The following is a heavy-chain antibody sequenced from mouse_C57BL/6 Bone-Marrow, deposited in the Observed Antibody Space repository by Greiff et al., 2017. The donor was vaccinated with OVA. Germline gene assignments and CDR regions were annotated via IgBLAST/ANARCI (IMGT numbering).Heavy chain of an antibody. Sequence: VQLQQSGAELVRPGASVKLSCTASGFNIKDDYMHWVKQRPEQGLEWIGWIDPENGDTEYASKFQGKATITADPSSNTAYLQLSSLTSEDTAVYYCTTLEIYYGTPFAYWGQGTLVTVSA. CDR1: GFNIKDDY. V-gene: IGHV14-4*01. D-gene: IGHD2-1*01. J-gene: IGHJ3*01. CDR3: TTLEIYYGTPFAY. CDR2: IDPENGDT.